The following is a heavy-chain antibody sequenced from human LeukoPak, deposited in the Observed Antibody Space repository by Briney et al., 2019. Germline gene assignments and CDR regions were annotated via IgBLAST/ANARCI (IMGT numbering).Heavy chain of an antibody. CDR1: GFTFSTYP. CDR3: SKYGVVARTHYLDY. J-gene: IGHJ4*02. D-gene: IGHD3-16*01. Sequence: GGSLRLSCAASGFTFSTYPIGWVRQAPGKGLEWVSSVFGGGGDAYYSDSVKGRFTISRDNSKSTLYLQMNSLRGDDTAVYYCSKYGVVARTHYLDYWGQGTLVTVSS. V-gene: IGHV3-23*01. CDR2: VFGGGGDA.